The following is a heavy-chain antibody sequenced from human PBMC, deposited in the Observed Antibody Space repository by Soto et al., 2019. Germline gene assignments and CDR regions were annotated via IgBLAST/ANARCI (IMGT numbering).Heavy chain of an antibody. CDR1: GGTLSSYY. CDR3: ARALDCFVGCCFGDNRFFFAF. V-gene: IGHV4-59*01. D-gene: IGHD2-15*01. J-gene: IGHJ4*02. Sequence: SETLRLPCTVSGGTLSSYYWRWIRQPPGKGMEWIGYIYYSGSTNYNPSLKSRVTISVDTSKNQFSLKLSSVTAADTAVYYCARALDCFVGCCFGDNRFFFAFWGQGTLVTGSS. CDR2: IYYSGST.